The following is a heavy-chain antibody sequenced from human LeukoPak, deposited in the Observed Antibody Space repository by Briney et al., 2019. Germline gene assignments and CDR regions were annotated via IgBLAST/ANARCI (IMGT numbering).Heavy chain of an antibody. D-gene: IGHD6-13*01. J-gene: IGHJ4*02. CDR1: GGSFSGYY. Sequence: SETLSLTCAVYGGSFSGYYWSWIRQPPGKGLEWIGEINHSGSTNYNPSLKSRVTISIDTSKNQFSLQLTSVTAPDTAVYYCARGQPAVAADPVCIAGVRDGYLNYWGQGTLVSLS. CDR2: INHSGST. V-gene: IGHV4-34*01. CDR3: ARGQPAVAADPVCIAGVRDGYLNY.